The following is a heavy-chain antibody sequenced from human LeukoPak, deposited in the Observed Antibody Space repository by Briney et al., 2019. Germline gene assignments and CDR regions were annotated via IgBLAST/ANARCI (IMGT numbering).Heavy chain of an antibody. V-gene: IGHV5-51*01. CDR2: IYPRDSDT. J-gene: IGHJ4*02. CDR3: ARLRGVAVAAPGDY. CDR1: GYRFTTYW. D-gene: IGHD6-19*01. Sequence: GESLKISCKGSGYRFTTYWIAWVRPMPGKGLEWMGIIYPRDSDTRYSPSFRGQVTISADKSISTAYLQWSSLKASDTAMYYCARLRGVAVAAPGDYWGQGTLVTVSS.